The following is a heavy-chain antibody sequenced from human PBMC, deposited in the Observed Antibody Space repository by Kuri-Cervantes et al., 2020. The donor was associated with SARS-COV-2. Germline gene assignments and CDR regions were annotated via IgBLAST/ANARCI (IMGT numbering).Heavy chain of an antibody. CDR1: GYTFTSYG. D-gene: IGHD2-2*01. CDR2: ISAYNGNT. V-gene: IGHV1-18*01. Sequence: ASVKVSCKASGYTFTSYGISWVRQAPGQGLEWMGWISAYNGNTNYAQKLQGRVTMTTDTSTSTAYMELSSLRSEDTAVYYCARGAPIVVVPAAKGDDAFDIWGQGTMVTVSS. J-gene: IGHJ3*02. CDR3: ARGAPIVVVPAAKGDDAFDI.